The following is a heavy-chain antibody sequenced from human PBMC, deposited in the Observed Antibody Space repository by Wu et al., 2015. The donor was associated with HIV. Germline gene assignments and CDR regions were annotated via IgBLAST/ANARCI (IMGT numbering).Heavy chain of an antibody. V-gene: IGHV1-69*05. J-gene: IGHJ6*02. CDR2: IIPIFGTA. CDR1: RHFSSYA. CDR3: ARVIPEGTIFAYYGSGSPGYPHGGMDV. Sequence: QVQAGAGLGREVKKPGSPVKVVLQGFWRHFSSYAISWVRQAPGQGLEWMGGIIPIFGTANYAQKFQGRVTITTDESTSTAYMELSSLRSEDTAVYYCARVIPEGTIFAYYGSGSPGYPHGGMDVWGQGTTVTVSS. D-gene: IGHD3-10*01.